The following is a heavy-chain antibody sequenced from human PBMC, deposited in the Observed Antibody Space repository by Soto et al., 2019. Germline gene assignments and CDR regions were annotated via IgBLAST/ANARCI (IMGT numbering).Heavy chain of an antibody. CDR3: ARSPRSSPYFDY. V-gene: IGHV5-51*01. D-gene: IGHD6-13*01. CDR2: IYPGDSET. Sequence: PGESLQISCQCSGYTFSNFWIAWVRQFPGKGLEYMGIIYPGDSETRYSPSFHGKVTISADRSIGTAYLQWSSLEASDSAFYFCARSPRSSPYFDYWGQGALVTVSS. CDR1: GYTFSNFW. J-gene: IGHJ4*02.